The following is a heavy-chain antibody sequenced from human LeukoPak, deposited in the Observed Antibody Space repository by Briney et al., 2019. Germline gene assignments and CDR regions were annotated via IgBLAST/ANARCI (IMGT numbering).Heavy chain of an antibody. V-gene: IGHV3-7*05. CDR1: GFSFCSYW. Sequence: GGALRLSCAASGFSFCSYWMSWVRQAPGKGLEWVAHINQDGSEKYYVDSVKGRFTISRENAKNSLYLQMYSLRAEDTAVYYCASRAGYTSSWSAFDYWGRGTLVTVPS. CDR3: ASRAGYTSSWSAFDY. D-gene: IGHD6-13*01. CDR2: INQDGSEK. J-gene: IGHJ4*02.